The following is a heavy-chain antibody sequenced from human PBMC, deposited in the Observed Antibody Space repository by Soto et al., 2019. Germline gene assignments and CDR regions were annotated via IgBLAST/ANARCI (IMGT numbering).Heavy chain of an antibody. D-gene: IGHD3-3*01. J-gene: IGHJ6*02. Sequence: SVKVSCKASGFTFTSSAVQWVRQARGQRLEWIGWIVVGSGNTNYAQKIQERVTITRDMSTSTAYIELSSLRSEYTAVYYCAACPYYDFWSGYYSPRYYYGMDVWG. V-gene: IGHV1-58*01. CDR1: GFTFTSSA. CDR3: AACPYYDFWSGYYSPRYYYGMDV. CDR2: IVVGSGNT.